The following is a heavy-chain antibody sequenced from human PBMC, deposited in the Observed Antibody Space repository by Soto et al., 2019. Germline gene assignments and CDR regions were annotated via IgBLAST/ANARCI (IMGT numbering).Heavy chain of an antibody. CDR3: AREEGDGYNERYFDY. CDR2: IYSGGST. V-gene: IGHV3-53*01. J-gene: IGHJ4*02. CDR1: GFTVSSNY. D-gene: IGHD5-12*01. Sequence: EVQLVESGGGLIQPGGSLRLSCAASGFTVSSNYMSWVRQAPGKGLEWVSVIYSGGSTYYADSVKGRFTISRDNSKNTLYLQMNSLRAEDTAVYYCAREEGDGYNERYFDYWGQGTLVTVSS.